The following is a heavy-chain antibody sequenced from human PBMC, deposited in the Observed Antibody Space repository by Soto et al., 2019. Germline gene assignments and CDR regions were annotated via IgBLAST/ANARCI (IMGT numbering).Heavy chain of an antibody. CDR3: ARGGSSSSSARGYFDS. D-gene: IGHD6-13*01. J-gene: IGHJ4*02. CDR1: GFTFSSYG. CDR2: IWYDGSNK. Sequence: QVQLVESGGGVVQPGRSLRLSCAASGFTFSSYGMHWVRQAPGKGLEWVAVIWYDGSNKYYADSVKGRFTISRDNSKNTLYLQMNSQRAEDTPVYCCARGGSSSSSARGYFDSLGQGTLVTVSS. V-gene: IGHV3-33*01.